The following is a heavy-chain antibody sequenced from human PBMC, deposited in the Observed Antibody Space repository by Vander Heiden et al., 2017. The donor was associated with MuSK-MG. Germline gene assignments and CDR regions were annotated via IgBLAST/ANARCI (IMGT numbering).Heavy chain of an antibody. CDR3: ARHGIQLWLGAFDT. CDR1: GYSISSGYY. D-gene: IGHD5-18*01. CDR2: IYHSGST. V-gene: IGHV4-38-2*01. J-gene: IGHJ3*02. Sequence: QVQLQESGPGLVKPSETLSLTCAVSGYSISSGYYWGWIRQPPGKGLEWIGSIYHSGSTYYNPSLKSRVTISVDTSKNQFSLKLSSVTAADTAVYYCARHGIQLWLGAFDTWGQGTMVTVSS.